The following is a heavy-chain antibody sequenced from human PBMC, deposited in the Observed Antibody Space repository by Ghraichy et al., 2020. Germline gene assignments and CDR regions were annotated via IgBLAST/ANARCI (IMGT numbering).Heavy chain of an antibody. Sequence: SDTLSLTFAVYGGSFSGYYWSWIRQPPAKGLEWIGEINHSGSTNYNPSLKSRVTISVDTSKNQFSLKLSSVTAADTAVYYCARESSSWERYLQHWCQGTLVTVAS. CDR3: ARESSSWERYLQH. CDR2: INHSGST. CDR1: GGSFSGYY. J-gene: IGHJ1*01. D-gene: IGHD6-13*01. V-gene: IGHV4-34*01.